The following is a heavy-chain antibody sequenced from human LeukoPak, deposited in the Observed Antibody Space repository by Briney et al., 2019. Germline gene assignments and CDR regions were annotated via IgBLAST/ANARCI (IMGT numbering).Heavy chain of an antibody. D-gene: IGHD3-10*01. J-gene: IGHJ4*02. CDR2: IIPIFGTA. CDR1: GGTFSSYA. Sequence: SVKVSCKASGGTFSSYAISWVRQAPGQGLEWMGGIIPIFGTANYAQKFQGRVTITADKSTITAYMELSSLRSEDTAVYYCAREFYYGSGSYYPYYFDYWGQGTLVTVSS. V-gene: IGHV1-69*06. CDR3: AREFYYGSGSYYPYYFDY.